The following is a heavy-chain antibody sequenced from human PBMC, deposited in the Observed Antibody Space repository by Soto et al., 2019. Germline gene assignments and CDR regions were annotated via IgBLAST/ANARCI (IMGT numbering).Heavy chain of an antibody. J-gene: IGHJ6*02. CDR1: GDSVSSDSGV. CDR2: TYYRSKWNT. CDR3: YYYGMDV. D-gene: IGHD1-26*01. V-gene: IGHV6-1*01. Sequence: SQTLSLTCAISGDSVSSDSGVWIWIRQSPSRGLEWLGRTYYRSKWNTDYAVSVKSRITINPDTSKNQFSLQLDSVTPDGRDSHYYYYYGMDVWGQGTTVTVSS.